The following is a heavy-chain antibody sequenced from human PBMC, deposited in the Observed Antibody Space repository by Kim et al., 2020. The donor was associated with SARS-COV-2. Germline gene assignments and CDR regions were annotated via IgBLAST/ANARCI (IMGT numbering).Heavy chain of an antibody. CDR2: IYYSGST. CDR3: ARSPRFLEWSIHTSPDY. D-gene: IGHD3-3*01. J-gene: IGHJ4*02. CDR1: GGSISSSSYY. V-gene: IGHV4-39*07. Sequence: SETLSLTCTVSGGSISSSSYYWGWIRQPPGKGLEWIGSIYYSGSTYYNPSLKSRVTISVDTSKNQFSLKLSSVTAADTAVYYCARSPRFLEWSIHTSPDYWGQGTLVTVSS.